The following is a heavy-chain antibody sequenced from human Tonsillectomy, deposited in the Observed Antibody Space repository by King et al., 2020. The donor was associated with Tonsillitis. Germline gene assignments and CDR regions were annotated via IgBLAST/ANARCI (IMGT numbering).Heavy chain of an antibody. V-gene: IGHV1-8*01. D-gene: IGHD3-10*01. CDR3: ARIRVPNYYGSESYTLDYYGMDV. CDR2: MNPNSGNT. J-gene: IGHJ6*02. CDR1: GYTFTSYD. Sequence: HVQLVESGAEVKKPGASVKVSCKASGYTFTSYDINWVRQATGQGLEWMGWMNPNSGNTGYAQKFQGSVTITRNTSISTAYMELSSLRSEEPAVYYCARIRVPNYYGSESYTLDYYGMDVWGQGTTVTVSS.